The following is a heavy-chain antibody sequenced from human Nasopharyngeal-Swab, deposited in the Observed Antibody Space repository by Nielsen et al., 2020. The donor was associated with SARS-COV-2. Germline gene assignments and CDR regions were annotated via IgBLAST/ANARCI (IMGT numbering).Heavy chain of an antibody. V-gene: IGHV3-48*02. Sequence: GESLKISCAASGFAFIDYSMDWVRQAPGKGLEWVSYITSSSSTGCYADSVKGRFTVSRDNAKNSLYLQMSSLRDEDTAVYYCVREFEATGATYLDYWGLGTLVTVSS. CDR3: VREFEATGATYLDY. J-gene: IGHJ4*02. CDR2: ITSSSSTG. D-gene: IGHD1-26*01. CDR1: GFAFIDYS.